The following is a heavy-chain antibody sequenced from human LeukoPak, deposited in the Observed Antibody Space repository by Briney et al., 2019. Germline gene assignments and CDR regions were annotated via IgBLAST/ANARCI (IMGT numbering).Heavy chain of an antibody. CDR2: INPNSGGT. CDR1: GYTFTGYY. V-gene: IGHV1-2*02. J-gene: IGHJ4*02. CDR3: AREKVYDNYYDSSGYPD. Sequence: ASVKVSCKASGYTFTGYYMHWVRQAPGQGLEWMGWINPNSGGTNYAQKFQGRVTMTRDTSISTAYMELSRLRSDDTAVYYCAREKVYDNYYDSSGYPDWGQGTLVTVSS. D-gene: IGHD3-22*01.